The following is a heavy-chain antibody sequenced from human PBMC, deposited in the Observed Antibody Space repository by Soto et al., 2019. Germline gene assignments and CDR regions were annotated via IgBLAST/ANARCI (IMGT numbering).Heavy chain of an antibody. J-gene: IGHJ5*02. D-gene: IGHD3-22*01. Sequence: SETLSLTCTVSCGSISSYYWSWIRQPPGKGLEWIGYIYYSGSTNYNPSLKSRVTISVDTSKNQFSLKLSSVTAADTAVYYCARVSSSGYYFGWFDPWGQGTLVTVSS. CDR3: ARVSSSGYYFGWFDP. CDR1: CGSISSYY. CDR2: IYYSGST. V-gene: IGHV4-59*01.